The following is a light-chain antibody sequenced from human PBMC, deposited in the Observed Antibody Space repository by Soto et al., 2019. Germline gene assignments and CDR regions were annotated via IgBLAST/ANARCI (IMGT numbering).Light chain of an antibody. V-gene: IGKV1-27*01. J-gene: IGKJ1*01. CDR1: QGLXND. CDR3: QKYNSSPWT. CDR2: AAS. Sequence: DIRLTQSPASLPASGGDRATITCRASQGLXNDFDWYQQKPGKVPKVLXYAASTLQSGVPSRFSGSGSGTAFTPTISSRQPDDSVDYYCQKYNSSPWTFGQGTKVDIK.